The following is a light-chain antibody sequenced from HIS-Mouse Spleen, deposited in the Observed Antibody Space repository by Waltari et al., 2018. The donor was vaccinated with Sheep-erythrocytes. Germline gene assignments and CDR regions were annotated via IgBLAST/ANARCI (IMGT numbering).Light chain of an antibody. CDR2: EVS. Sequence: QSALTQPPSASGSPGQSVTISCTGTSSDVGGYNYVSWYQQHPGKAPKLMIYEVSRRPGGVPVGVSGSKCGNAASLTVSGRQAEDEADYYCSSYAGSNNWVFGGGTKRTVL. J-gene: IGLJ3*02. V-gene: IGLV2-8*01. CDR1: SSDVGGYNY. CDR3: SSYAGSNNWV.